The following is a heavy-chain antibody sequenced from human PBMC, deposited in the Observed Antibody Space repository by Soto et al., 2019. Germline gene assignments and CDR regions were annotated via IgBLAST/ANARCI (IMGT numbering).Heavy chain of an antibody. Sequence: VGSLRLSCTASGITFSSYGMHWVRQAPGKGLEWVAVISYDGINKYYADSVKGRFTVSRDNSKNAAFLQMNSLRDEDTALYYCARDFSSGASGIYPFVSWGPGTLLAVFS. D-gene: IGHD2-15*01. J-gene: IGHJ4*02. CDR1: GITFSSYG. CDR3: ARDFSSGASGIYPFVS. V-gene: IGHV3-30*03. CDR2: ISYDGINK.